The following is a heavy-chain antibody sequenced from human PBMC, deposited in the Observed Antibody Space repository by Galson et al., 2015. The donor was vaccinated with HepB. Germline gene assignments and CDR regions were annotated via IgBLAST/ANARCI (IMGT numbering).Heavy chain of an antibody. CDR3: ASSQTLDY. V-gene: IGHV3-48*02. J-gene: IGHJ4*02. Sequence: SLRLSCAASGFTFSSFGMNWVRQAPGKGLEWVSYISGGSSAKYYADSVKGRFTIFRDNAKNSLYLQMNSLRDEDTAVYYCASSQTLDYWGQGTLVTVST. CDR2: ISGGSSAK. CDR1: GFTFSSFG. D-gene: IGHD2/OR15-2a*01.